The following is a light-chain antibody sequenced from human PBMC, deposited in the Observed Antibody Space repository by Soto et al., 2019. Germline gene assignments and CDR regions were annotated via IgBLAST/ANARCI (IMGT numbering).Light chain of an antibody. Sequence: DIQMTQSPSSLSASVGDTITISCRASQRINTFLHWYQQTPGKAPKLLIHSASSLQGGVPSRFSGSGAGTDFTLTISRLQPEDSATYYCQQSHSLPITFGQGTRLEIK. CDR3: QQSHSLPIT. V-gene: IGKV1-39*01. CDR1: QRINTF. J-gene: IGKJ5*01. CDR2: SAS.